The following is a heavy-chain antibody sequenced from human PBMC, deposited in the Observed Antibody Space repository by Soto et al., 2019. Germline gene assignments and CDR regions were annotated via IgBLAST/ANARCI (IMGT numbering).Heavy chain of an antibody. CDR2: ISYSGAT. CDR1: GGSVSGDKTY. V-gene: IGHV4-61*01. CDR3: ATSPRFAFDF. Sequence: QVQLQESGPGRVKPSETLALTCSVSGGSVSGDKTYWSWIRQSPGKGLEWIGFISYSGATIYNPSLKSRLTISVDRSKNQFSLRLSSVTASDTALYYCATSPRFAFDFWGQGTTVIVSS. J-gene: IGHJ3*01. D-gene: IGHD3-16*01.